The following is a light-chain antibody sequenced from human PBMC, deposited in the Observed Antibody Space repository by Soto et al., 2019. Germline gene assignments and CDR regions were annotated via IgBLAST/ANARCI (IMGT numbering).Light chain of an antibody. V-gene: IGKV3-20*01. CDR2: GAS. Sequence: EIVLTQSPGTLSLSPGERATLSCGASQSVSSSYLAWYQQKPGQAPRLIIYGASSRATGIPDRFSGSGSRTDFTLTISRLEPEDFAVYYCQQYGSSLWTFGQGTKVEIK. J-gene: IGKJ1*01. CDR3: QQYGSSLWT. CDR1: QSVSSSY.